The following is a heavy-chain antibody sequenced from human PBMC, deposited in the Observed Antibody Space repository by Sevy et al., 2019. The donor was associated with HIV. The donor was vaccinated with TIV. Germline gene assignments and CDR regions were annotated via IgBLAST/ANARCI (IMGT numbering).Heavy chain of an antibody. CDR3: ARLRNSWFDP. CDR2: LSSTGKP. D-gene: IGHD1-26*01. V-gene: IGHV4-4*07. J-gene: IGHJ5*02. CDR1: GPSLTTSY. Sequence: SETLSLTCTVSGPSLTTSYWTWIRQPAGKGLEWIGRLSSTGKPNSNPSLRSRVTLSRDMSKNQFFLRLTSVTAVDTAIYYCARLRNSWFDPWGQGTLVTVSS.